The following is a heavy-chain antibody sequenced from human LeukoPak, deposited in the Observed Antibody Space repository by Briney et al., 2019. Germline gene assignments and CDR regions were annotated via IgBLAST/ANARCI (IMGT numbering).Heavy chain of an antibody. CDR1: GGSCSGYY. CDR3: ASSGYSDS. CDR2: INHSGST. D-gene: IGHD1-26*01. V-gene: IGHV4-34*01. Sequence: PSETLSLTGAVYGGSCSGYYWIWIRQPPGKGLEWVGEINHSGSTNYNPSLKSRVTISVDTSKNQSSLMLSSVTAADTAVYYCASSGYSDSWGPGTLVTVSS. J-gene: IGHJ4*02.